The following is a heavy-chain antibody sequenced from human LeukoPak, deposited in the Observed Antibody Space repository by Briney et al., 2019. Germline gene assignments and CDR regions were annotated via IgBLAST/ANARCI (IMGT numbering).Heavy chain of an antibody. CDR1: GFTFSSYW. V-gene: IGHV3-7*01. Sequence: GGSLRLSCAAPGFTFSSYWMSWVRQAPGKGLEWVANIKQDGSEKYYVDSVKGRFTISRDNTKNSLYLQMNSLRAEDTAVYYCARDNEWLLYDYWGQGTLVTVSS. CDR2: IKQDGSEK. J-gene: IGHJ4*02. CDR3: ARDNEWLLYDY. D-gene: IGHD3-3*01.